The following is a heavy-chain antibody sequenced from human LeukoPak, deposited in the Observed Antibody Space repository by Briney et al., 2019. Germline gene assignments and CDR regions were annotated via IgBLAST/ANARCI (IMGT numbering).Heavy chain of an antibody. J-gene: IGHJ4*02. CDR2: IKQDGSEK. V-gene: IGHV3-7*04. D-gene: IGHD3-10*01. CDR3: ARATYYYGSGSYDY. CDR1: GFTFSSYW. Sequence: GGSLRLSCAASGFTFSSYWMSWVRQAPGKGLEWVANIKQDGSEKYYVDSVKGRFTISRDNAKNSLYLQMSSLRAEDTAVYYCARATYYYGSGSYDYWGQGTLVTVSS.